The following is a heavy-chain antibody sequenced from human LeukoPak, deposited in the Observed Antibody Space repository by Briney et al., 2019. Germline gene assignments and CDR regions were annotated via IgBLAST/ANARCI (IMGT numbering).Heavy chain of an antibody. D-gene: IGHD6-19*01. CDR3: ATTLNSGWPYYYYYYGMDV. V-gene: IGHV5-51*01. J-gene: IGHJ6*02. CDR2: IYPGDSYT. CDR1: GYSFTSYW. Sequence: GESLKISCKGSGYSFTSYWIGWVRQMPGKGLEWMGIIYPGDSYTNYSPSFQGHVTISADKSISTAYLQWSSLKASDTAMYYCATTLNSGWPYYYYYYGMDVWGQGTTVTVSS.